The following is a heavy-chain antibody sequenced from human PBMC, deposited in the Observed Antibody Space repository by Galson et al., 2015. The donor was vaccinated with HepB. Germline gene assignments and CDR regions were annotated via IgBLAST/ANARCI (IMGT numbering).Heavy chain of an antibody. CDR1: GFTFSSYW. CDR2: IKQDGSEK. Sequence: SLRLSCAASGFTFSSYWMSWVRQAPGKGLEWVANIKQDGSEKYYVDSVKGRFTISRDNAKNSLYLQMNSLRAEDTAVYYCARVGFDYDSCGYYPGGYYFDYWGQGTLVTVSS. D-gene: IGHD3-22*01. CDR3: ARVGFDYDSCGYYPGGYYFDY. J-gene: IGHJ4*02. V-gene: IGHV3-7*03.